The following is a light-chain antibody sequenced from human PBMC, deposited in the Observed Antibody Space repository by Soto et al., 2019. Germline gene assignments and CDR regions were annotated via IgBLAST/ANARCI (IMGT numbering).Light chain of an antibody. V-gene: IGKV1-39*01. CDR3: QQSYSTLGIT. J-gene: IGKJ3*01. Sequence: DIQMTQSPSSLSASVGDRVTITCRASQSISSYLNWYQQKPGKAPNLLIYAASSLQSGVPSRFSGSGSGTDFTLTISSLQPEDFATYYGQQSYSTLGITFGPGTKVDFK. CDR2: AAS. CDR1: QSISSY.